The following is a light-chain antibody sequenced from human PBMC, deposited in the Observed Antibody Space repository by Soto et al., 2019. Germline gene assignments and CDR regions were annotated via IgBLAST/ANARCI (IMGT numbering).Light chain of an antibody. CDR1: QTISSNN. J-gene: IGKJ1*01. Sequence: EIGLTQSPGTLSVSPGERAPLSCRASQTISSNNLAWYQQKPGQAPSLLTYGTSSRAPGIPDRFSGSGSGTDFSLNISRLEPEDSAIFCCQQYGSWTFGQGTKVEIK. CDR2: GTS. CDR3: QQYGSWT. V-gene: IGKV3-20*01.